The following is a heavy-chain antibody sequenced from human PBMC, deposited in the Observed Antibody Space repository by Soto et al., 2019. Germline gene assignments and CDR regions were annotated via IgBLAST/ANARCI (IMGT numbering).Heavy chain of an antibody. Sequence: GGSLRLSCAASGFTFSSYGMHWVRQAPGKGLEWVAVIWYDGSNKYYADSVKGRFTISRDNSKNTLYLQMNSLRAEDTAVYYCARDRIHYYDSSGCPDYWGQGTLVTVSS. CDR2: IWYDGSNK. CDR3: ARDRIHYYDSSGCPDY. CDR1: GFTFSSYG. V-gene: IGHV3-33*01. D-gene: IGHD3-22*01. J-gene: IGHJ4*02.